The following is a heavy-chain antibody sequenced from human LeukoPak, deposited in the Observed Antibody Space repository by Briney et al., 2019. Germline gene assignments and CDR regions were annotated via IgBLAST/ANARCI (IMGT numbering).Heavy chain of an antibody. CDR3: ARAQWLVANLDY. V-gene: IGHV4-59*01. CDR2: IYYSGST. D-gene: IGHD6-19*01. Sequence: SETLSLTCTVSGGSISSYYWSWIRQPPGKGLEWIGYIYYSGSTNYNPSLKSRVTISVDTSKNQFSLKLSSMTAADTAVHYCARAQWLVANLDYWGQGTLVTVSS. J-gene: IGHJ4*02. CDR1: GGSISSYY.